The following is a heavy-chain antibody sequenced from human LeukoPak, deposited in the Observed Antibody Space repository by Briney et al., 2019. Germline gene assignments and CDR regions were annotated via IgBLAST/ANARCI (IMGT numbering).Heavy chain of an antibody. CDR3: ARVFGNPSHDAFDI. J-gene: IGHJ3*02. V-gene: IGHV4-34*01. CDR2: INHSGST. CDR1: GGSFSGYY. D-gene: IGHD1-14*01. Sequence: SETLSLTCAVYGGSFSGYYWSWIRQPPGKGLEWIGEINHSGSTNYNPSLKSRVTISVDTSKNQFSLKLSSVTAAGTAVYYCARVFGNPSHDAFDIWGQGTMVTVSS.